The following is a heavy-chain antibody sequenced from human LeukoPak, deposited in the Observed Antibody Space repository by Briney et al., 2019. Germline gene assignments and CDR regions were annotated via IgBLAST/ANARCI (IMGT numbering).Heavy chain of an antibody. CDR3: ARDCSGGSCYGAFDI. D-gene: IGHD2-15*01. V-gene: IGHV4-30-4*01. CDR2: IYDSGST. Sequence: TLSLTCTVSGGSISSYYWSWIRQPPGKGLEWIGYIYDSGSTYYNPSLKSRITISVDTSENRFSLKLSSVTATDTAVYYCARDCSGGSCYGAFDIWGQGTMVTVSS. J-gene: IGHJ3*02. CDR1: GGSISSYY.